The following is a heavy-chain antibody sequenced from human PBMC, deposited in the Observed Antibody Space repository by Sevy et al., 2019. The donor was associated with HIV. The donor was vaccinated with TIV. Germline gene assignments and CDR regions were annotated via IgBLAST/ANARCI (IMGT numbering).Heavy chain of an antibody. D-gene: IGHD3-9*01. CDR1: GFSFNIYD. J-gene: IGHJ5*02. CDR2: ISVSGGCT. CDR3: AKDHDNNWFDP. Sequence: GGSLRLSCAASGFSFNIYDMTWVRQAPGKGLEWVSTISVSGGCTYYADSVKGQFTISRDNSKNTLFLQMNSLRAEDTAVYYCAKDHDNNWFDPWGQGTLVTVSS. V-gene: IGHV3-23*01.